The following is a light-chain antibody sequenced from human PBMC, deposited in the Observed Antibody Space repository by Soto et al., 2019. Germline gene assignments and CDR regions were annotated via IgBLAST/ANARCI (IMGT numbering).Light chain of an antibody. Sequence: DIQMTQSPSSLSASVGDKVTITCQASHDITNSLDWYQQKPGKAPKRLIYDASNLERGVPSRFSGSGSGTDFTFTISSLQPEDIATYYCQQYHNLPLTFGQGMRLDIK. V-gene: IGKV1-33*01. CDR1: HDITNS. J-gene: IGKJ5*01. CDR3: QQYHNLPLT. CDR2: DAS.